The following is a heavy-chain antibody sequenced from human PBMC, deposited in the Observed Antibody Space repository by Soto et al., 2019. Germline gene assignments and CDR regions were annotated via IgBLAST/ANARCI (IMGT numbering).Heavy chain of an antibody. V-gene: IGHV1-69*19. CDR2: IIPIFGTA. J-gene: IGHJ6*02. CDR1: GGTFSSYA. D-gene: IGHD3-10*01. Sequence: QVQLVQSGAEVKKPGSSVKVSCKASGGTFSSYAISWVRQAPGQGLEWMGGIIPIFGTANYAQKFQGRVTITADECTSTAYMELRSLRSEDTAVYYCASNKYYYGSGSYYPKYYYYGMDGWGQGTTVTVSS. CDR3: ASNKYYYGSGSYYPKYYYYGMDG.